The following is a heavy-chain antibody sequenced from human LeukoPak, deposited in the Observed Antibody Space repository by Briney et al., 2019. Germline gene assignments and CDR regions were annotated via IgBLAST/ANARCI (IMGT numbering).Heavy chain of an antibody. V-gene: IGHV3-30*18. Sequence: PGGSLRLSCAASGFTFSSYGMHWVREAPGKGLEWVAVISYDGSNKYYADSVKGRFTISRDNSKNTLYLQMNSLRAEDTAVYYCAKGLVEGSSSWYDTGMDVWGQGTTVTVSS. D-gene: IGHD6-13*01. CDR2: ISYDGSNK. J-gene: IGHJ6*02. CDR1: GFTFSSYG. CDR3: AKGLVEGSSSWYDTGMDV.